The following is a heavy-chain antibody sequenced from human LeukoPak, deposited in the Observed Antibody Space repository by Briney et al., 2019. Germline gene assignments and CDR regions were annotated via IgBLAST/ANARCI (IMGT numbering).Heavy chain of an antibody. V-gene: IGHV3-53*01. CDR2: VYSCGST. Sequence: GGSLRLSCAASGFTVSSNCMTWVRQAPGEGLEWVSVVYSCGSTYYADSVKGRLTIHRDNSKNTVYFQMNSLRAEDTAVYYCARGVISGTAPYYYGMDVWGQGTTVTVSS. J-gene: IGHJ6*02. CDR1: GFTVSSNC. D-gene: IGHD1-20*01. CDR3: ARGVISGTAPYYYGMDV.